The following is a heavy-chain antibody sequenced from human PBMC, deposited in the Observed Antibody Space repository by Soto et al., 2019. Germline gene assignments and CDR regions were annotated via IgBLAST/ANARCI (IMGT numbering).Heavy chain of an antibody. CDR2: IYYSGST. V-gene: IGHV4-59*01. Sequence: SETKSVTWAVYGGYIICYYWSWIRQHPGKGLEWIGYIYYSGSTNYNPPLKSRVTISVDTSKNQFSLKLSSVTAADTAVYYCARVKSGYSSFYFDYWGQGTLVTVSS. CDR1: GGYIICYY. J-gene: IGHJ4*02. D-gene: IGHD6-19*01. CDR3: ARVKSGYSSFYFDY.